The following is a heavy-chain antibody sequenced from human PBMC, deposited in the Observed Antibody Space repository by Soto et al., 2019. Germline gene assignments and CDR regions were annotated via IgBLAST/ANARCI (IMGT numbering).Heavy chain of an antibody. CDR1: GGSISSSSYY. CDR3: ARLGDSSSSSDY. CDR2: IYYSGST. V-gene: IGHV4-39*01. D-gene: IGHD6-6*01. J-gene: IGHJ4*02. Sequence: SETLSLTCTVSGGSISSSSYYWGWIRQPPGKGLEWIGSIYYSGSTYYNPSLKSRVTISVDTSKNQFSLKLSSVTAADTAVYYCARLGDSSSSSDYWGQGTLVTVSS.